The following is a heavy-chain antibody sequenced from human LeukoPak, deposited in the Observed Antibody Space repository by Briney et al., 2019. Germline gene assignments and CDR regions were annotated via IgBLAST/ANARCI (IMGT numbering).Heavy chain of an antibody. V-gene: IGHV3-23*01. Sequence: GGSLRLSCAASGFTFSSYAMSWVRQAPGKGLEWVSAISGSGGSTYYADSVKGRLTISRDNAKKSLYLQMNSLRAEDTAVYYCARGGDSGFGSFDFWGQGTLVTVSS. D-gene: IGHD5-12*01. CDR3: ARGGDSGFGSFDF. J-gene: IGHJ4*02. CDR1: GFTFSSYA. CDR2: ISGSGGST.